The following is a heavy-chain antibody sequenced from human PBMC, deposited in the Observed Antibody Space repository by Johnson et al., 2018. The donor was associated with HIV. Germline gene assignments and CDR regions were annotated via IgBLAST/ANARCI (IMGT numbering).Heavy chain of an antibody. CDR2: IRYDGSNK. V-gene: IGHV3-30*02. J-gene: IGHJ3*02. Sequence: QVQLVESGGGVVQPGGSLRLSCAASGFTFSSYGMHWVRQAPGKGLEWVAFIRYDGSNKYYADSVKGRFTISRDNSKNTLYLQMNSLRAEDTAVYYCAKEEGLRRELFADDAFDIWGQGTMVTVSS. CDR3: AKEEGLRRELFADDAFDI. CDR1: GFTFSSYG. D-gene: IGHD4-23*01.